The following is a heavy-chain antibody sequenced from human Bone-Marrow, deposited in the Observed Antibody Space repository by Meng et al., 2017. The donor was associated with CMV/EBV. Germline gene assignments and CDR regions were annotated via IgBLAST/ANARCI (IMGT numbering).Heavy chain of an antibody. CDR1: GGSISSSSYY. D-gene: IGHD3-22*01. J-gene: IGHJ5*02. Sequence: SETLSLTCTVSGGSISSSSYYWGWIRQPPGKGLEWIGSIYYSGSTYYNPSLKSRVTISVDTSKNQFSLKLSSVTAADTAVYYCAIVVVIANWFDPWGQGTLVTVYS. CDR2: IYYSGST. V-gene: IGHV4-39*07. CDR3: AIVVVIANWFDP.